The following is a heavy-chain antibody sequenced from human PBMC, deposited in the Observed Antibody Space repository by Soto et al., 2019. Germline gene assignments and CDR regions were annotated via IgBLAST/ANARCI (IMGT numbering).Heavy chain of an antibody. D-gene: IGHD3-22*01. V-gene: IGHV1-69*13. CDR1: GGTFSSYA. J-gene: IGHJ4*02. Sequence: SVKVSCKASGGTFSSYAISWVRQAPGQGLEWMGGIIPIFGTANYAQKFQGRVTITADESTSTAYMELSSLRSEDTAVYYCARVSAYYDSSGYYYDYWGQGTLVTVSS. CDR3: ARVSAYYDSSGYYYDY. CDR2: IIPIFGTA.